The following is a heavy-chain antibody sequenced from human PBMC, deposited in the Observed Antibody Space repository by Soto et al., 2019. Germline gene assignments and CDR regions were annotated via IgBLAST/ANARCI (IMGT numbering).Heavy chain of an antibody. Sequence: EVQLVESGGGLVQPGGSLKLSCAASGFTFSGSAMHWVRQAPGKGLEWVGRIRNKANSYATVYAASVKGRFTLSRDDSNNTAYLEMNNRKTAGTAVYCCTRHPDFWRWINWFDPWGQGTLVTVSS. V-gene: IGHV3-73*01. CDR2: IRNKANSYAT. D-gene: IGHD3-3*01. CDR3: TRHPDFWRWINWFDP. CDR1: GFTFSGSA. J-gene: IGHJ5*02.